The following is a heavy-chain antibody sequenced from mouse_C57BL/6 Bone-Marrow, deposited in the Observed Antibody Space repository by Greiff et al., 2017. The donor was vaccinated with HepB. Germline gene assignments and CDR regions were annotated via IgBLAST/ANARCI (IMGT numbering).Heavy chain of an antibody. Sequence: QVQLKESGAELAKPGASVKLSCKASGYTFTSYWMHWVKQRPGQGLEWIGYINPSSGYTKYNQKFKDKATLTADKSSSTAYMQLSSLTYEDSAVYYCARDYYGSRFRFAYWGQGTLVTVSA. D-gene: IGHD1-1*01. CDR3: ARDYYGSRFRFAY. V-gene: IGHV1-7*01. J-gene: IGHJ3*01. CDR2: INPSSGYT. CDR1: GYTFTSYW.